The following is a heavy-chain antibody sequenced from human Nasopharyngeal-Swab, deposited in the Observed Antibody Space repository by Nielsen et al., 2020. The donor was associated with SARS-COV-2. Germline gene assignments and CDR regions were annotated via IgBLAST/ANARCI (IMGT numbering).Heavy chain of an antibody. CDR3: ARDRGYSYGDPLSYFDY. V-gene: IGHV4-34*01. J-gene: IGHJ4*02. Sequence: PGKGLEWIGEINHSGSTNYNPSLKSRVTISVDTSKNQFSLKLSSVTAADTAVYYCARDRGYSYGDPLSYFDYWGQGTLVTVSS. CDR2: INHSGST. D-gene: IGHD5-18*01.